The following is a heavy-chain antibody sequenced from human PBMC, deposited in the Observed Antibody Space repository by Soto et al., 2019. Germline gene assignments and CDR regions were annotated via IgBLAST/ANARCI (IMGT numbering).Heavy chain of an antibody. V-gene: IGHV4-59*01. CDR3: ARYTFAGLAAANYYGMDV. CDR2: IYYSGST. J-gene: IGHJ6*02. Sequence: SETLSLTCTVSGGSISSYYWSWIRQPPGKGLEWIGYIYYSGSTNYNPSLKSRVTISVDTSKNQFSLKLSSVTAADTAVYYCARYTFAGLAAANYYGMDVWGQGTTVTVSS. D-gene: IGHD6-13*01. CDR1: GGSISSYY.